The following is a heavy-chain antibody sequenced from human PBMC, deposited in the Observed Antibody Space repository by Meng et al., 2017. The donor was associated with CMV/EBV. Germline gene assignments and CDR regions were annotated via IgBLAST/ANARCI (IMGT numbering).Heavy chain of an antibody. D-gene: IGHD5-24*01. V-gene: IGHV1-69*12. Sequence: VRLVQSGAEGKKPGSSVKVSCNASGGTFSSYAISWVRQAPGQGLEWMGGIIPTFGTANYAQKFQGRVTITADESTSTAYMELSSLRSEDTAVYYCARMPRDGYNYIDYWGQGTLVTVSS. J-gene: IGHJ4*02. CDR2: IIPTFGTA. CDR1: GGTFSSYA. CDR3: ARMPRDGYNYIDY.